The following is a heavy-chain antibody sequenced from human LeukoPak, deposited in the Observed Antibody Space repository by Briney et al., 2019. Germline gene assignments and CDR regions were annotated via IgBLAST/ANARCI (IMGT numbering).Heavy chain of an antibody. V-gene: IGHV3-30*18. D-gene: IGHD5-24*01. CDR2: ISYDGSNK. J-gene: IGHJ4*02. CDR3: AKARDGWEFDY. CDR1: GFTFSSYG. Sequence: PGRSLRLSCAASGFTFSSYGMHWVRQAPGKGLEWVAVISYDGSNKYYADSVKGRFTISRDNSKNTLYLQMNSLRAEDTAVYYCAKARDGWEFDYWAREPWSPSPQ.